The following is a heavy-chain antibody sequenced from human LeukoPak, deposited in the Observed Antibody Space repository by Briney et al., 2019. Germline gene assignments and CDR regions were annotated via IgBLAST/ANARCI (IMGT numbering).Heavy chain of an antibody. CDR2: IHSDGGST. J-gene: IGHJ6*02. Sequence: PGGSLRLSCAASGFTFSSYWMHWVRQAPGKGLVWVSRIHSDGGSTSYADSVMGRFTISRDNAKNTLYLQMNSLRAEDTAVYYCARDSSGSYYYYYYGMDVWGQGTTVTVSS. CDR3: ARDSSGSYYYYYYGMDV. CDR1: GFTFSSYW. D-gene: IGHD1-26*01. V-gene: IGHV3-74*01.